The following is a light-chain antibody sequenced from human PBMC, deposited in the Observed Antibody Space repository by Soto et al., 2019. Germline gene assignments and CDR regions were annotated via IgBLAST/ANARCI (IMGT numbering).Light chain of an antibody. CDR1: QSVGSN. Sequence: EIVMTQSPATLSVTPGERATLSCRASQSVGSNVAWSLQKPGQAPRLLIYGASTRAADIPARFSGSGSGTDFTLTISSLQSEDCAVYYCQQYNNWPHTFGQGTKLEIK. V-gene: IGKV3-15*01. CDR2: GAS. CDR3: QQYNNWPHT. J-gene: IGKJ2*01.